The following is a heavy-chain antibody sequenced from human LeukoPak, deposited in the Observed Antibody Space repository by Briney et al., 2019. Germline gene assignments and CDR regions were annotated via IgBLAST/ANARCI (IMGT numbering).Heavy chain of an antibody. CDR1: GYSFTTYW. D-gene: IGHD4-11*01. CDR2: IYPDDSDT. CDR3: ARPTGLRFFDY. V-gene: IGHV5-51*01. J-gene: IGHJ4*02. Sequence: GVSLKISCKGSGYSFTTYWIGWVRQMPGKGLEWMGIIYPDDSDTRYSPSFQGQVTISADKSISTAYLQWSSLKASDTAMYYCARPTGLRFFDYWGQGTLVTVSS.